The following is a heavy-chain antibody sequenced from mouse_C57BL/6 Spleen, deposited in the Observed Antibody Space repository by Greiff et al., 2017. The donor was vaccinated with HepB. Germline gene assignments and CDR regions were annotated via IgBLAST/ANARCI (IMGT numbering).Heavy chain of an antibody. Sequence: QVQLQQPGAELVRPGTSVKLSCKASGYTFTSYWMHWVKQRPGQGLEWIGVIDPSDSYTNYNQKFKGKARLTVDTSSSTAYMQLSSLTSEDSAVYYCANLLWLKGSLYFDYWGQGTTLTVSS. CDR3: ANLLWLKGSLYFDY. D-gene: IGHD2-2*01. V-gene: IGHV1-59*01. J-gene: IGHJ2*01. CDR1: GYTFTSYW. CDR2: IDPSDSYT.